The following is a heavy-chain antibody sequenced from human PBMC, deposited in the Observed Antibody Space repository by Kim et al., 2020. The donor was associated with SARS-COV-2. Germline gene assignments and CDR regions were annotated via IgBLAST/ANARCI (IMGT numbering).Heavy chain of an antibody. CDR3: ARSDILTGYPFDY. Sequence: SETLSLTCTVSGGSVSSGSYYWSWIRQPPGKGLEWIGYIYYSGSTNYNPSLKSRVTISVDTSKNQFSLKLSSVTAADTAVYYCARSDILTGYPFDYWGQGTLVTVSS. CDR1: GGSVSSGSYY. D-gene: IGHD3-9*01. CDR2: IYYSGST. J-gene: IGHJ4*02. V-gene: IGHV4-61*01.